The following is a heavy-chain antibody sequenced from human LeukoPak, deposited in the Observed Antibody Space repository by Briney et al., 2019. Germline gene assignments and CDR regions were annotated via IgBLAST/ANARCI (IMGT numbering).Heavy chain of an antibody. Sequence: SETLSLACAVYGGSFSGYYWSWIRQPPGKGLEWIGEINHSGSTNYNPSLKSRVTISVDTSKNQFSLKLSSVTAADTAEYYCARAYSSGWYGYWGQGTLVTVSS. CDR3: ARAYSSGWYGY. CDR2: INHSGST. V-gene: IGHV4-34*01. CDR1: GGSFSGYY. D-gene: IGHD6-19*01. J-gene: IGHJ4*02.